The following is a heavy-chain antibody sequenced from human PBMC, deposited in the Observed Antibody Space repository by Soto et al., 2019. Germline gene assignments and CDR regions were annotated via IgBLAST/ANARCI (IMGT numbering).Heavy chain of an antibody. CDR1: GFTFSSYS. Sequence: EVQLVESGGGLVKPGGSLRLSCAASGFTFSSYSMNWVRQAPGKGLEWVSSISSSSSYIYYADSVKGRFTICRDNAKNSPYLQMNSLRAEDTAVYYCAREGIAVAGYYFDYWGQGTLVTVSS. J-gene: IGHJ4*02. CDR3: AREGIAVAGYYFDY. CDR2: ISSSSSYI. D-gene: IGHD6-19*01. V-gene: IGHV3-21*01.